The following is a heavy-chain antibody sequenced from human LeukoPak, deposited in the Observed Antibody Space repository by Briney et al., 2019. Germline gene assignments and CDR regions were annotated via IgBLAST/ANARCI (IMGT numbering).Heavy chain of an antibody. D-gene: IGHD3-3*01. V-gene: IGHV4-59*12. CDR1: GGSISSYY. CDR2: IYDSGST. J-gene: IGHJ4*02. Sequence: SETLSLTCTVSGGSISSYYWNWIRQPPGKGLEWIGYIYDSGSTNYNPSLKSRVTISVDTSKNQFSLKLSSVTAADTAVYYCARGRTTYYDYKFDYWGQGTLVTVSS. CDR3: ARGRTTYYDYKFDY.